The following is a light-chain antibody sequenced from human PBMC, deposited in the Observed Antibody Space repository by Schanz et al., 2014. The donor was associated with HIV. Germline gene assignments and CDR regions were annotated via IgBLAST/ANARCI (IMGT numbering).Light chain of an antibody. V-gene: IGKV3-20*01. Sequence: DTVLTQSPGTLSLSPGERATLSCRASQTISSNYLAWYQQKPGQAPRLLIYGASSRATGIPDRFSGSGSGTDFTLTISRLEPEDFAVYYCQQYGSSPWTFGQGTRVDVK. CDR3: QQYGSSPWT. CDR1: QTISSNY. CDR2: GAS. J-gene: IGKJ1*01.